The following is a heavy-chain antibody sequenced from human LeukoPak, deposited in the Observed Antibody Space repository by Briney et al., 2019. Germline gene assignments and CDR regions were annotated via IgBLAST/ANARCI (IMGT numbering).Heavy chain of an antibody. CDR2: SRSKANSYET. D-gene: IGHD6-19*01. V-gene: IGHV3-73*01. Sequence: GGSLRLSCAASGFTFSGSAIHWVRQACGKGREGVGRSRSKANSYETAYAASVKGRITIARDDSKNTAYLQMKSLKTEDTAVYYCTRLGSSGWYNWFDPGGQGTLVTVSA. J-gene: IGHJ5*02. CDR3: TRLGSSGWYNWFDP. CDR1: GFTFSGSA.